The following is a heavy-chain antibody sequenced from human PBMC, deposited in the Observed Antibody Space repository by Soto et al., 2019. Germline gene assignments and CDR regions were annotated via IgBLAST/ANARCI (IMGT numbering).Heavy chain of an antibody. CDR1: GYTFSTYG. CDR2: VSPYNGNT. D-gene: IGHD1-1*01. V-gene: IGHV1-18*01. CDR3: VRGGILEANRPYYYYGLDV. Sequence: ASVKVSCKVFGYTFSTYGLSWVRQAPGQGLEWMGWVSPYNGNTYYAPGLQGRVTMTTDTSTNTAYMSLRSLRSDDTAIYYCVRGGILEANRPYYYYGLDVWGQGTPVTVSS. J-gene: IGHJ6*02.